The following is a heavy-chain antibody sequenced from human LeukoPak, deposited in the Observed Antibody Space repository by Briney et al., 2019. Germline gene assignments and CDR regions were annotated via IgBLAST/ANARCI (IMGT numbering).Heavy chain of an antibody. J-gene: IGHJ4*02. Sequence: GGSLRLSCAASGFSFSVFWMHWVRQAPGKGPVWVSRIKTDGSITDYADSVKGRFTISRDNAKNSLYLQMNSLRAEDTAVYYCARGDSSGYYPLDYWGQGTLVTVSS. CDR2: IKTDGSIT. CDR1: GFSFSVFW. V-gene: IGHV3-74*01. D-gene: IGHD3-22*01. CDR3: ARGDSSGYYPLDY.